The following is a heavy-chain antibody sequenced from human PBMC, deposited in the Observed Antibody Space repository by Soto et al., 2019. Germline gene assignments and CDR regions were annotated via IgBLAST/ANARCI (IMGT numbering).Heavy chain of an antibody. D-gene: IGHD2-2*01. J-gene: IGHJ4*02. CDR1: GFTFSSYA. V-gene: IGHV3-64*04. CDR2: INSNGGST. CDR3: ARAPDLDYCSKTSCLYYFDY. Sequence: GGSLRLSCSASGFTFSSYAMHWVRQAPGKGLEYVSAINSNGGSTYYADSVKGRFIISRDNSKNSLYLQMNSLRAEDTAVYYCARAPDLDYCSKTSCLYYFDYWGQGALVTVSS.